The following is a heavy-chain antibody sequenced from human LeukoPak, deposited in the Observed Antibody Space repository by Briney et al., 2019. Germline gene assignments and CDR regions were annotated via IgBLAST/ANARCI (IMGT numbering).Heavy chain of an antibody. D-gene: IGHD5-18*01. CDR2: ISGSGCST. CDR1: GFTFSSYA. J-gene: IGHJ4*02. V-gene: IGHV3-23*01. CDR3: AKHPRIQLWLIGVDY. Sequence: GGSLRLSFAASGFTFSSYAMSWVRQAPGKGLELVSAISGSGCSTYYADSVKGRFTISRDNSKNTLYLQMNSLRAEDTAVYYCAKHPRIQLWLIGVDYWGQGTLVTVSS.